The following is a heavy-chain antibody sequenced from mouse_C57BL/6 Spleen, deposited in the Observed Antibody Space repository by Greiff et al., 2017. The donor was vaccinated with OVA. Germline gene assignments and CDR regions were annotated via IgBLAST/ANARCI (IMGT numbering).Heavy chain of an antibody. D-gene: IGHD1-2*01. V-gene: IGHV1-54*01. CDR1: GYAFTNYL. J-gene: IGHJ4*01. CDR2: INPGSGGT. Sequence: VQLQQSGAELVRPGTSVKVSCKASGYAFTNYLIEWVKQRPGQGLEWIGVINPGSGGTNYNEKFKGKATLTADKSSSTAYMQLSSLTSEDSAVYFCARRGRPYAMDYWGQGTSVTVSS. CDR3: ARRGRPYAMDY.